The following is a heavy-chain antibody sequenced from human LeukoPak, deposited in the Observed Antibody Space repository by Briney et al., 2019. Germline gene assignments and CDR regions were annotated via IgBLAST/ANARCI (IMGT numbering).Heavy chain of an antibody. V-gene: IGHV4-39*01. Sequence: SETLSLTCTVSGGSISSSSYYWGWIRQPPGKGLEWIGSIYYSGSTYYNPSLKSRVTISVDTSKTQLSLKLSSVTAADTAVYYGARAGSGSYYAGHYYYAMDVWGQGTTVTVSS. J-gene: IGHJ6*02. CDR3: ARAGSGSYYAGHYYYAMDV. CDR1: GGSISSSSYY. CDR2: IYYSGST. D-gene: IGHD3-10*01.